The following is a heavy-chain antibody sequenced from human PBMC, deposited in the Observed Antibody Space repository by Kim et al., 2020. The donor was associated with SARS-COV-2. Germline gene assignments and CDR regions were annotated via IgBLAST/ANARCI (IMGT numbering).Heavy chain of an antibody. CDR3: TEGGGLDY. D-gene: IGHD3-16*01. Sequence: RRYIHYAGAVKGRFTISRDNAKNPLYLQMNSLRAEDTAVYYCTEGGGLDYWGQGTLVTVSS. V-gene: IGHV3-21*01. CDR2: RRYI. J-gene: IGHJ4*02.